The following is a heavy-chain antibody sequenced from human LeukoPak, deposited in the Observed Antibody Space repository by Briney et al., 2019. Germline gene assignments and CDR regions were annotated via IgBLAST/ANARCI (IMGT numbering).Heavy chain of an antibody. CDR3: AKDQAIFGVVITEFDY. J-gene: IGHJ4*02. V-gene: IGHV3-30*02. CDR1: GFTFSDYG. CDR2: IRYDGSNK. D-gene: IGHD3-3*01. Sequence: GGSLRLSCAASGFTFSDYGMHWVRQAPGKGLEWVAFIRYDGSNKYYADSVKGRFTISRDNSKNTLYLQMNSLRAEDTAVYYCAKDQAIFGVVITEFDYWGQGTLVTVSP.